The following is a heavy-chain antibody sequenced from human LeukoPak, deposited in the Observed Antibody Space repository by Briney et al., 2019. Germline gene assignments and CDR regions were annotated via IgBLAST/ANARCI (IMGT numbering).Heavy chain of an antibody. CDR3: ARDDLSRGGFDP. CDR1: GASIISGRNY. J-gene: IGHJ5*02. Sequence: ASETLSLTCNVSGASIISGRNYWAWIRQSPGKGLEWIGSIYYSGSTYYHPSLKSRVTMSMDTSKNQFSLNVISVTAADTAFYYCARDDLSRGGFDPWGQGVLVTVSS. V-gene: IGHV4-39*07. D-gene: IGHD3/OR15-3a*01. CDR2: IYYSGST.